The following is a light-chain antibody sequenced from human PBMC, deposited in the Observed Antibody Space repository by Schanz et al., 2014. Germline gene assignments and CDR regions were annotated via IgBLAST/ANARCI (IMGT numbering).Light chain of an antibody. CDR1: QGISNY. V-gene: IGKV1-27*01. Sequence: DIQMTQSPSSLSASVGDRVTITCRASQGISNYLAWYQQKPGKVPKLLIYAASTLQSGVPSRFSGSGSGTDFSLTISSLQPDDFATYYCQQYNSYSPWTFGQGTKVEIK. CDR3: QQYNSYSPWT. J-gene: IGKJ1*01. CDR2: AAS.